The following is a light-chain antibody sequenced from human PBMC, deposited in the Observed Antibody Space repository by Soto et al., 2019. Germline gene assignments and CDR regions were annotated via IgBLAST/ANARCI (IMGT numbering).Light chain of an antibody. Sequence: SYGLTQPPSVSVAPGKTARITCGGNNIGSKSVHWYQQKPGQAPVLVIYYDSDRPSGIPERFSGSNSGNTATLTISRVEAGDEADYYCQVWDSSSDHVVFGGGTKLTVL. CDR3: QVWDSSSDHVV. CDR2: YDS. J-gene: IGLJ2*01. V-gene: IGLV3-21*04. CDR1: NIGSKS.